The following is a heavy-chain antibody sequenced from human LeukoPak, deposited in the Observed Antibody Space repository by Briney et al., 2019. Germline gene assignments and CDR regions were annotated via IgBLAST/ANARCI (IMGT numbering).Heavy chain of an antibody. CDR3: ARGVGYNRFDY. J-gene: IGHJ4*02. V-gene: IGHV4-34*01. CDR1: GGSFSGHY. Sequence: PSETLSLSCAVYGGSFSGHYWSLIRQPPGKVPEWIGEINHSGSTNYNPSLKSRVTISVDTSKNQFSLKLSSVTAADTAVYHCARGVGYNRFDYWGREPWSPSPQ. D-gene: IGHD3-10*01. CDR2: INHSGST.